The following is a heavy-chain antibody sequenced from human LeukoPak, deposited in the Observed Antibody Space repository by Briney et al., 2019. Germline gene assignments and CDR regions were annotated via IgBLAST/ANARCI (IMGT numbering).Heavy chain of an antibody. CDR3: ARLNKPGWFDP. CDR2: IYYSGST. V-gene: IGHV4-39*01. CDR1: GGSISSSSYY. J-gene: IGHJ5*02. D-gene: IGHD1-14*01. Sequence: SETLSLTCTVSGGSISSSSYYWGWIRQPPGKGLEWIGSIYYSGSTYYNPSLKSRVTISVDTSKNQFSLKMSSVTVADTAVYYCARLNKPGWFDPWGQGTLVTVSS.